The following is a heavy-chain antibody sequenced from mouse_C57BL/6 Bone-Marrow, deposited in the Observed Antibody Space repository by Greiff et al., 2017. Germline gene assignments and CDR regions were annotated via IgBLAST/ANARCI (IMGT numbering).Heavy chain of an antibody. Sequence: VQLQQSGPGLVAPSQSLSITCTVSGFSLTSYGVSWVRQPPGKGLEWLGVIWGDGSTNYHSALISRLSISKDNSTSQVFLKLNSLQTDDRATYYCAKGGDTCDMDYWGQGTSVTVSS. CDR2: IWGDGST. J-gene: IGHJ4*01. CDR1: GFSLTSYG. V-gene: IGHV2-3*01. CDR3: AKGGDTCDMDY.